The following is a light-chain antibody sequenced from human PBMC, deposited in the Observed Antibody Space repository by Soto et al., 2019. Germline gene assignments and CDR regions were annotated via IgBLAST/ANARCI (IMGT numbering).Light chain of an antibody. Sequence: EIVLTQSPATLSLSPGERATLSCRASRSVRSYLAWYQQKPGQAPRLLIYDACNRAAGIPARFSGSGSETDFTLTISNLEPEDFAVYYCQQRYAWPPITFGQGTRLEI. V-gene: IGKV3-11*01. CDR3: QQRYAWPPIT. CDR2: DAC. J-gene: IGKJ5*01. CDR1: RSVRSY.